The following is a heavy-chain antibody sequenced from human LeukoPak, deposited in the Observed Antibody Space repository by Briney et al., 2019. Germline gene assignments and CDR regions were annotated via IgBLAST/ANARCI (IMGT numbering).Heavy chain of an antibody. Sequence: ASVKVSRKSYGYSFISSYMHWVRQEPGQGLERMGIINPSGGSTTYAQKFQGRLTMTSDTSTSTVYMELSSLRSEDTAVYYCARSSAYYNEADIWGQGTMVTVSS. V-gene: IGHV1-46*01. J-gene: IGHJ3*02. CDR1: GYSFISSY. CDR2: INPSGGST. CDR3: ARSSAYYNEADI. D-gene: IGHD1-26*01.